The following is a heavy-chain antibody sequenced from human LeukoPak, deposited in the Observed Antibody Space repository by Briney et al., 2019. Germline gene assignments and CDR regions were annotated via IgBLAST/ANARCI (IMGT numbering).Heavy chain of an antibody. D-gene: IGHD5-24*01. CDR1: GFTFSTYW. CDR2: IKQDGSEK. V-gene: IGHV3-7*01. J-gene: IGHJ4*02. CDR3: ARASGEMAYWDY. Sequence: PGGSLRLSCAASGFTFSTYWMSWVRQAPGKGLRWVANIKQDGSEKYYVDSVKGRFTISRDNAKNSVYLQMNSLRAEDTAVYYCARASGEMAYWDYWGQGTLVIVSS.